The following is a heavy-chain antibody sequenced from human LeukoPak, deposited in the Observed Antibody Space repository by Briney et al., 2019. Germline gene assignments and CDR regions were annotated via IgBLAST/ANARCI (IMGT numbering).Heavy chain of an antibody. D-gene: IGHD5-18*01. CDR2: ISSNGGTT. V-gene: IGHV3-64D*06. Sequence: GGSLRLSCSASGFAFSSYAMHWVRQAPGKGLEYVSTISSNGGTTSYADSVKGRFAVSRDNSKNTVYLQMSSLRAEDTAVYYCVKDWWARISSYGPFDYWGQGTLVTVSS. J-gene: IGHJ4*02. CDR1: GFAFSSYA. CDR3: VKDWWARISSYGPFDY.